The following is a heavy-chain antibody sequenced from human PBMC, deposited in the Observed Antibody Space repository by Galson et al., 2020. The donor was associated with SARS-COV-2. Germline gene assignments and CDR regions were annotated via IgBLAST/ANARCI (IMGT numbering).Heavy chain of an antibody. CDR3: ARALLRPSCHLDS. J-gene: IGHJ4*02. CDR2: IHGNYRT. Sequence: GESLKISCAASGLTVSDNYMNWVRQAPGKGLEWVSVIHGNYRTDLADSVKGRFTISRDDSKNTVYLHLNSLTADDTAVYYCARALLRPSCHLDSWGQGTLVIVSS. V-gene: IGHV3-53*01. CDR1: GLTVSDNY. D-gene: IGHD3-16*01.